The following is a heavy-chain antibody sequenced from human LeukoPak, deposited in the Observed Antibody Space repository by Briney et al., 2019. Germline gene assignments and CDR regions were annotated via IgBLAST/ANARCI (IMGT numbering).Heavy chain of an antibody. J-gene: IGHJ6*02. CDR1: GYTFTSYG. CDR2: ISAYNGNT. CDR3: ARDPNPPWILSPRRDYYGMDV. D-gene: IGHD5-18*01. Sequence: ASVKVSCKASGYTFTSYGISWVRRAPGQGLEWMGWISAYNGNTNYAQKLQGRVTMTTDTSTSTAYMELRSLRSDDTAVYYCARDPNPPWILSPRRDYYGMDVWGQGTTVTVSS. V-gene: IGHV1-18*01.